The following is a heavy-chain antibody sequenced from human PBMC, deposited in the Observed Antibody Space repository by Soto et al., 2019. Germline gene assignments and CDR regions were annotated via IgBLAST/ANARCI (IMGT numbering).Heavy chain of an antibody. CDR3: TRGGGSSASYYYYLDV. Sequence: GGSLRLSCAASGFTFSGSAIHWVRQASGKGLEWVGRIRSKANSYATAYAASVKGRFTISRDDSKNTAFLQMNSLKTEDTAVYYCTRGGGSSASYYYYLDVWGKGTTVTVSS. CDR2: IRSKANSYAT. J-gene: IGHJ6*03. D-gene: IGHD3-16*01. V-gene: IGHV3-73*01. CDR1: GFTFSGSA.